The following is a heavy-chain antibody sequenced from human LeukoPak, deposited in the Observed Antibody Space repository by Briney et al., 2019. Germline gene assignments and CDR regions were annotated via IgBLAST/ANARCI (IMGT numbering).Heavy chain of an antibody. V-gene: IGHV4-38-2*02. Sequence: SETLSLTCTVSGYFISSGYYWGWIRQSPGKGLEWIGSISHSGSTYYNPSLKSRVTISVDKSKNQFSLKLSSVTAADTAVYYCARNYGDYSTDYWGQGTLVTVSS. CDR2: ISHSGST. J-gene: IGHJ4*02. D-gene: IGHD4-17*01. CDR3: ARNYGDYSTDY. CDR1: GYFISSGYY.